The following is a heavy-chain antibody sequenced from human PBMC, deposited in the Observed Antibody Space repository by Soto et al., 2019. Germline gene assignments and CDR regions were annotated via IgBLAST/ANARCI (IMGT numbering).Heavy chain of an antibody. Sequence: QVQLQESGPGLVKPSETLSLTCSVSGGSVSSGSHYWSWIRQPPGKGLEWMAYIHYSGSTSYNPSLKSRVIISVDTSKNQCSLKLSSVTAADTAMYYCARGYYGSGSGGYYFDYWGQGTLVTVSS. CDR2: IHYSGST. J-gene: IGHJ4*02. V-gene: IGHV4-61*01. CDR3: ARGYYGSGSGGYYFDY. CDR1: GGSVSSGSHY. D-gene: IGHD3-10*01.